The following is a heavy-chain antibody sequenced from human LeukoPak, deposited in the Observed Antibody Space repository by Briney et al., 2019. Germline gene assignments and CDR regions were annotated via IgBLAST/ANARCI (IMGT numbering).Heavy chain of an antibody. D-gene: IGHD5-12*01. Sequence: ASVKVSCKASGYTFTGYYMHWVRQAPGQGLEWMGWINPNSGGTNYAQKFQGRVTMTRDTSISTAYMELSRLRSDDAAVYYCAGEGGLYSGYHDGDYWGQGTLVTVSS. CDR3: AGEGGLYSGYHDGDY. J-gene: IGHJ4*02. V-gene: IGHV1-2*02. CDR1: GYTFTGYY. CDR2: INPNSGGT.